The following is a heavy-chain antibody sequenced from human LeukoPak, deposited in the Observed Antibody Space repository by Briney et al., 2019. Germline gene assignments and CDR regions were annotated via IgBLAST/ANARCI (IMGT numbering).Heavy chain of an antibody. Sequence: GGSLRLSCAASGFTFSSYAMSWVRQAPGKGLEWVSAISGSGGSTYYADSVKGRFTISRDNSKNTLYLQMSSLRAEDTAVYYCARDRVGATGGHFDYWGQGTLVTVSS. D-gene: IGHD1-26*01. CDR3: ARDRVGATGGHFDY. V-gene: IGHV3-23*01. CDR1: GFTFSSYA. J-gene: IGHJ4*02. CDR2: ISGSGGST.